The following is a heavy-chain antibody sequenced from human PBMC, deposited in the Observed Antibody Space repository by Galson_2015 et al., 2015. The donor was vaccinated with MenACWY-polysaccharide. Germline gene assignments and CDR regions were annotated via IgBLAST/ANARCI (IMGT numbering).Heavy chain of an antibody. Sequence: SLRLSCAASGFSFSTYWMHWVRHAPGKGLVWVSRTNADGSATDYADSVRGRFTISRDNAKNTLYLEMNSLRAEDTAVYYCARGGGRFPNNYYFDYWGQGTLVTVSS. V-gene: IGHV3-74*01. D-gene: IGHD3-16*01. CDR2: TNADGSAT. CDR1: GFSFSTYW. J-gene: IGHJ4*02. CDR3: ARGGGRFPNNYYFDY.